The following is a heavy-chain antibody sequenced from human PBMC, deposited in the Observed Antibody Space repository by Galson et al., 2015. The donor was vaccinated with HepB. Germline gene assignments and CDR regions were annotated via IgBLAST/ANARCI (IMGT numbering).Heavy chain of an antibody. CDR1: GFTFTSSA. CDR2: IVVGSGNT. D-gene: IGHD5-18*01. J-gene: IGHJ6*02. Sequence: SVKVSCKASGFTFTSSAMQWVRQARGQRLEWIGWIVVGSGNTNYAQKFQERVTITRDMSTSTAYMELSSLRSEDTAVYYCAGGGYSYGYGGYYGMDVWGQGTTVTVSS. CDR3: AGGGYSYGYGGYYGMDV. V-gene: IGHV1-58*02.